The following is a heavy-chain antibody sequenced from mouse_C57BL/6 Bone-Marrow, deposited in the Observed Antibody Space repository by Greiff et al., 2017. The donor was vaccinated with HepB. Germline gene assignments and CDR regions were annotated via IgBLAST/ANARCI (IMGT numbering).Heavy chain of an antibody. Sequence: VQLQQSGAELVRPGASVTLSCKASGYTFTDYEMHWVKQTPVHGLEWIGAIDPETGGTAYNQKFKGKAILTADKSSSTAYMELRSLTSEDSAVYYCTRENSSAYAMDYWGQGTSVTVSS. J-gene: IGHJ4*01. CDR2: IDPETGGT. V-gene: IGHV1-15*01. CDR3: TRENSSAYAMDY. D-gene: IGHD3-2*02. CDR1: GYTFTDYE.